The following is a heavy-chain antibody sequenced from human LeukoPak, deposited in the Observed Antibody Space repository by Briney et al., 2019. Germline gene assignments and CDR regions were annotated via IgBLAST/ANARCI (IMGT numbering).Heavy chain of an antibody. J-gene: IGHJ4*02. V-gene: IGHV4-61*02. Sequence: SQTLSLTCTVSGGSISSGSYYWSWIRQPAGKGLEWIGRIYTSGSTNYNPSLKSRVTMSVDTSKNQFSLKLSSVTAADTAVYYCARARRGYSYGQTPFDYWGQGTLVTVSS. CDR3: ARARRGYSYGQTPFDY. CDR1: GGSISSGSYY. D-gene: IGHD5-18*01. CDR2: IYTSGST.